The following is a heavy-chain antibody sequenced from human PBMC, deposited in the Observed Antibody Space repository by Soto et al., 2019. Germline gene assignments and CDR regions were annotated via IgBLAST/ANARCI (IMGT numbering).Heavy chain of an antibody. CDR2: IHHSGST. Sequence: SETLSLTCAVYGGSFSGYYWTWIRQPPGKGLEWIGEIHHSGSTNYNPSLKSRVTISVDTSNNQFSLNLTSVTAADTAVYYCARGQLRRVGYWGQGSLVTVSS. CDR3: ARGQLRRVGY. CDR1: GGSFSGYY. V-gene: IGHV4-34*01. J-gene: IGHJ4*02.